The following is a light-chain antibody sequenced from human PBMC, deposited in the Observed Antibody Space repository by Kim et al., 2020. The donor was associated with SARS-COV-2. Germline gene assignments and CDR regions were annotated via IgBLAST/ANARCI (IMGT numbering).Light chain of an antibody. CDR3: QSYDDFNRV. CDR1: GGNIASSY. CDR2: EDN. J-gene: IGLJ3*02. V-gene: IGLV6-57*01. Sequence: GKTVTISCTRSGGNIASSYVQWYQQRPGSSPTTLIYEDNQRTPGVPERFSGSVDSSSNSASLTISGLKTEDEADYFCQSYDDFNRVFGGGTKLTVL.